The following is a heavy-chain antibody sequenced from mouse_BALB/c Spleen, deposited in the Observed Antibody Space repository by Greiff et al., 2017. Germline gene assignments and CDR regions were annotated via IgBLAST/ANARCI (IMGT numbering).Heavy chain of an antibody. Sequence: VQLQQPGAELVMPGASVKMSCKASGYTFTDYWMHWVKQRPGQGLEWIGAIDTSDSYTSYNQKFKGKATLTVDESSSTAYMQLSSLTSEDSAVYYCARRGWEYYFDYWGQGTTLTVSS. CDR2: IDTSDSYT. J-gene: IGHJ2*01. D-gene: IGHD2-3*01. CDR3: ARRGWEYYFDY. CDR1: GYTFTDYW. V-gene: IGHV1-69*01.